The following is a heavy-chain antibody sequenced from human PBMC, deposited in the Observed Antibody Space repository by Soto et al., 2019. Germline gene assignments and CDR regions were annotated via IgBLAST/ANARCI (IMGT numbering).Heavy chain of an antibody. CDR3: AHCTLHDYGDYDPGTSHVFDS. CDR1: GFSLSNSGVG. Sequence: QITLKESGTSPVKHTQNLTVTCTFSGFSLSNSGVGVAWIRQPPGKALEWLALIYGDNDKRYSPSLKTRLTNTKDTPKNQMVLTMTNMDPVDTATYDCAHCTLHDYGDYDPGTSHVFDSWGQGTLVTVSS. V-gene: IGHV2-5*02. CDR2: IYGDNDK. D-gene: IGHD4-17*01. J-gene: IGHJ4*02.